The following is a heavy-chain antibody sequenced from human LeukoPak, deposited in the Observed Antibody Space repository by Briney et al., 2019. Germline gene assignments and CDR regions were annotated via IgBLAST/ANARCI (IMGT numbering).Heavy chain of an antibody. CDR2: ITGSGDTT. D-gene: IGHD3-9*01. CDR3: AKWGGYDILTGYYVSDF. V-gene: IGHV3-23*01. J-gene: IGHJ4*02. Sequence: GGSLRLSCAASGFIFRNYAMSWVRQAPGKGLEWGSAITGSGDTTYYADSVKGRFTVSRDTSKHTLYVEMNTLRAEDTAVYYCAKWGGYDILTGYYVSDFWGQGTLVTVSS. CDR1: GFIFRNYA.